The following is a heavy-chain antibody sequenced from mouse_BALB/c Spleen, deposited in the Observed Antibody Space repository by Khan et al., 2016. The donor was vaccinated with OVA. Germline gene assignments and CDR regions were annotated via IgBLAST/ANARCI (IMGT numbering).Heavy chain of an antibody. CDR3: ARVYGGDFDY. V-gene: IGHV3-2*02. CDR1: GYSITSDYA. D-gene: IGHD2-10*02. CDR2: ISYSGNT. J-gene: IGHJ2*01. Sequence: VQLKESGPGLMKPSQSLSLTCTVTGYSITSDYAWNWIRQFPGNKLEWMGYISYSGNTNYNPSLKSRISITRDTSKNQFFLQLNSVTTEDTATYYCARVYGGDFDYGGQGTTLPVSS.